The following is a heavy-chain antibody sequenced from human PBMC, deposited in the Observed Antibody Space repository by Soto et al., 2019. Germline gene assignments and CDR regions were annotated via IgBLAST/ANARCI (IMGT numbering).Heavy chain of an antibody. Sequence: PGGSLRLSCAASGFTFSDYYMSWIRQAPGKGLEWVSYISSSGSTIYYADSVKGRFTISRDNAKNSLYLQMNSLRAEDTAVYYCARDLRKYYDFWSGRPDAFDIWGQGTMVTVSS. V-gene: IGHV3-11*01. CDR3: ARDLRKYYDFWSGRPDAFDI. CDR2: ISSSGSTI. CDR1: GFTFSDYY. D-gene: IGHD3-3*01. J-gene: IGHJ3*02.